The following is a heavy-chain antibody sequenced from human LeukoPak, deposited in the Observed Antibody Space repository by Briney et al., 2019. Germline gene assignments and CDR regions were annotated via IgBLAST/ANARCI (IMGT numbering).Heavy chain of an antibody. D-gene: IGHD6-13*01. CDR2: IYYSGST. CDR3: ARGGSSWYEFDP. J-gene: IGHJ5*02. Sequence: SGTLSLTCTVSGGSISSYYWSWIRQPPGKGLEWIGYIYYSGSTNYNPSLKSRVTISVDTSKNQFSLKLSSVTAADTAVYYCARGGSSWYEFDPWGQGTLVTVSS. CDR1: GGSISSYY. V-gene: IGHV4-59*01.